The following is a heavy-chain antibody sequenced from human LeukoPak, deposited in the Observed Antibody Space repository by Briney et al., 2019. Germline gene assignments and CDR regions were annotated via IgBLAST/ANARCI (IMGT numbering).Heavy chain of an antibody. Sequence: SETPSLTCTVSGGSISSYYWSWIRQPAGKGLEWIGRNYTSGSTNYNPSLKSRVTMSVDTSKNQFSLKLSSVTAADTAVYYCAREGYSSGWYPSGRYYYMDVWGKGTTVTISS. CDR3: AREGYSSGWYPSGRYYYMDV. CDR2: NYTSGST. D-gene: IGHD6-19*01. V-gene: IGHV4-4*07. CDR1: GGSISSYY. J-gene: IGHJ6*03.